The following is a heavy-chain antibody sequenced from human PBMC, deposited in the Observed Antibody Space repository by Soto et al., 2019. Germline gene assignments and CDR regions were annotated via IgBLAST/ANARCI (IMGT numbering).Heavy chain of an antibody. CDR2: ISSANAYI. J-gene: IGHJ5*02. CDR1: GFTFSSYS. CDR3: AKGSDFWSGYYLFDP. D-gene: IGHD3-3*01. V-gene: IGHV3-21*04. Sequence: KSGGSLRLSCVASGFTFSSYSVNWVRQAPGMGLEWVSSISSANAYIYYADSVKGRFTISRDNSKNTLYLQMNSLRAEDTAVYYCAKGSDFWSGYYLFDPWGQGTLVTVS.